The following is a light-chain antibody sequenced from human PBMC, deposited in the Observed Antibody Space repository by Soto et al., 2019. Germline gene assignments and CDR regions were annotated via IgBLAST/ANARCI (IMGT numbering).Light chain of an antibody. V-gene: IGKV3-20*01. CDR2: AAS. J-gene: IGKJ1*01. Sequence: EIVLTQSPGTLSLSPGERATLSCRASQSVSNNYLAWYQQKPGQAPRLLIPAASIRATGIPDRFSGSGSGTDFTLTISRLEPEDFAVYYCQQFGRSPRTFGQGTKVEIK. CDR3: QQFGRSPRT. CDR1: QSVSNNY.